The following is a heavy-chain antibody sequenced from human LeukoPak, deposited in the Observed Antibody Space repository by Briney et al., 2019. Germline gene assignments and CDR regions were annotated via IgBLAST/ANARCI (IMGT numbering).Heavy chain of an antibody. D-gene: IGHD6-13*01. CDR1: TDSISSGSYY. Sequence: SETLSLTCSVSTDSISSGSYYWSWIRQPPGKGLEWIGYIYYSGSTKYNPSLKSRVTISVDTSKNQFSLKLSSVTAADTAVYYCARDSLITAAGLVGLDVWGQGTTVTVSS. CDR3: ARDSLITAAGLVGLDV. V-gene: IGHV4-61*01. J-gene: IGHJ6*02. CDR2: IYYSGST.